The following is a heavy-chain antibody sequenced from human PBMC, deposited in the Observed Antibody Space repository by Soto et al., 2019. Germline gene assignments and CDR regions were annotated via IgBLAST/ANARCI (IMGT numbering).Heavy chain of an antibody. J-gene: IGHJ5*02. CDR2: ISFEGSKK. CDR1: GFTFSGYG. V-gene: IGHV3-30*18. D-gene: IGHD6-6*01. Sequence: QVQLVESGGGVVQPGRSLRLSCAASGFTFSGYGMHWVRQAPGKGLEWVAVISFEGSKKYYANSVEGRFTISRDNSNNTLFLQMNSLRAEDTAVYYCAKGGSSSARYFDTWGQGTLVTVSS. CDR3: AKGGSSSARYFDT.